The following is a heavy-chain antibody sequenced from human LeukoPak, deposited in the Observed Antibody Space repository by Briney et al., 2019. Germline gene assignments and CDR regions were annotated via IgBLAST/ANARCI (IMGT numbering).Heavy chain of an antibody. CDR3: AKRRTYSSGWRDFDD. CDR1: GFTFSNFA. CDR2: ISGSAARI. J-gene: IGHJ4*02. Sequence: GGSLRLSCAASGFTFSNFAMSWVRQAPGKGLEWVSVISGSAARIYYADSVKGRFTISRDNSNNTLHLQMNSLRAEDTAVYFCAKRRTYSSGWRDFDDWGQGTLVTVSS. V-gene: IGHV3-23*01. D-gene: IGHD6-19*01.